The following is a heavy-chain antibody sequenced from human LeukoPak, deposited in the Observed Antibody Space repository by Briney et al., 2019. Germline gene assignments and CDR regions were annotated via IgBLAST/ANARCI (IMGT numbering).Heavy chain of an antibody. CDR2: ASYYVGKQ. D-gene: IGHD1-1*01. CDR1: GFTFSDYA. CDR3: AKAGIGADGAGFLCEY. J-gene: IGHJ4*02. Sequence: GGSLTLSCAASGFTFSDYAMSWVRQAPGKGLEWVSSASYYVGKQYHADSVRGRFTVSRDNSRNTVSLQMSSLRVEDTGIYYCAKAGIGADGAGFLCEYWGQGTLVTVSS. V-gene: IGHV3-23*01.